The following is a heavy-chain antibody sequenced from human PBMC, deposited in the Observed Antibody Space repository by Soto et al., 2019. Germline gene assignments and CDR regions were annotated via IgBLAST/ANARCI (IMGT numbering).Heavy chain of an antibody. V-gene: IGHV1-3*01. CDR2: INAGNGHT. J-gene: IGHJ4*02. CDR1: GYTFTTST. CDR3: ARGSGKILNYYDPVPGYSAPAFDY. Sequence: QVQLVQSGAEVKKPGASVKVSCQASGYTFTTSTMHWVRQAPGQRLEWMGWINAGNGHTKYSQKFEGRVTITSDTSASTAYMELSSLTSEDTAVFYCARGSGKILNYYDPVPGYSAPAFDYWGQGTLVTVSS. D-gene: IGHD3-9*01.